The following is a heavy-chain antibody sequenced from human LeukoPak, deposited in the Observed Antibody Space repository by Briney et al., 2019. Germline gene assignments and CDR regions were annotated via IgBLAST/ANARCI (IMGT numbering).Heavy chain of an antibody. CDR3: ARDRGIVGAHDAFDI. V-gene: IGHV1-69*13. CDR1: GGTFSSYA. Sequence: ASVTVSCTASGGTFSSYAISWVRQAPGQGLEWMGGIIPIFGTANYAQKFQGRVTITADESTSTAYMELSSLRSEDTAVYYCARDRGIVGAHDAFDIWGQGTMVTVSS. D-gene: IGHD1-26*01. J-gene: IGHJ3*02. CDR2: IIPIFGTA.